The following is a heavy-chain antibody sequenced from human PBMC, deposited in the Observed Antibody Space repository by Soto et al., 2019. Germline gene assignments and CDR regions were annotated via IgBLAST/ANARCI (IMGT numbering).Heavy chain of an antibody. CDR1: GFTFSSYA. CDR2: ISGSGGST. V-gene: IGHV3-23*01. D-gene: IGHD4-17*01. J-gene: IGHJ6*02. Sequence: GVSLRLSCAASGFTFSSYAMSWVRQAPGKGLEWVSAISGSGGSTYYADSVKGRFTISRDNSKNTLYLQMNSLRAEDTAVYYCANFDYGDYYYYGMDVWGQGTTVTVSS. CDR3: ANFDYGDYYYYGMDV.